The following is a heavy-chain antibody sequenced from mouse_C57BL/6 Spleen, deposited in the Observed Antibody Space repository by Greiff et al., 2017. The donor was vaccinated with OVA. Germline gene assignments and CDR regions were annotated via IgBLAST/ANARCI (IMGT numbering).Heavy chain of an antibody. J-gene: IGHJ1*03. Sequence: QVQLQQPGAELVMPGASVKLSCKASGYTFTSYWMHWVQQRPGQGLEWIGEIDPSDSYTNYNQKFKGKSTLTVDKSSSTAYLQLSSLTSEDSAVYYCARSYYGSSYGYFDVWGTGTTVTVSS. D-gene: IGHD1-1*01. CDR1: GYTFTSYW. V-gene: IGHV1-69*01. CDR2: IDPSDSYT. CDR3: ARSYYGSSYGYFDV.